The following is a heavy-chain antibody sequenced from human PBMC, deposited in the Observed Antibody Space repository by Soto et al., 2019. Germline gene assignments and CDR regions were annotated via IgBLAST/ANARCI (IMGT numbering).Heavy chain of an antibody. D-gene: IGHD2-2*01. CDR3: ARRLGYCSSTSCYGNWFDP. J-gene: IGHJ5*02. V-gene: IGHV4-34*01. CDR2: INHSGST. Sequence: PSETLSLTCAVYGGSFSGYYWSWIRQPPGKGLEWIGEINHSGSTNYNPSLKSRVTISVDTSKNQLSLKLSSVTAADTAVYYCARRLGYCSSTSCYGNWFDPWGQGTLVTVSS. CDR1: GGSFSGYY.